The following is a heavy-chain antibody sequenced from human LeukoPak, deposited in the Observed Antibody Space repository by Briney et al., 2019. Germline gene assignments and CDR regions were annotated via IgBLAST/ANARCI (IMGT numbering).Heavy chain of an antibody. CDR3: ARHPIVVVVAATRGAFDI. V-gene: IGHV4-38-2*01. J-gene: IGHJ3*02. CDR1: GYSISSGYY. Sequence: PSETLSLTCAVSGYSISSGYYWGWIRQPPGKGLEWIGSIYHSGSTYYNPSLKSLVTISVDTSKNQFSLKLSSVTAADTAVYYCARHPIVVVVAATRGAFDIWGQGTMVTVSS. D-gene: IGHD2-15*01. CDR2: IYHSGST.